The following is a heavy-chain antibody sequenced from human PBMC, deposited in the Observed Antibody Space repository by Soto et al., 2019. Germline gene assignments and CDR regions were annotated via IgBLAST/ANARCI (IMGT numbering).Heavy chain of an antibody. CDR2: IYYSGST. CDR3: ARPDFIPSFGP. V-gene: IGHV4-39*01. J-gene: IGHJ5*02. D-gene: IGHD2-21*01. Sequence: SETLSLTCTVSGSSISSSSYYWGWIRQPPGKGLEWIGSIYYSGSTYYNPSLKSRVTISVDTSKNQFSLKLSSVTAADTAVYYCARPDFIPSFGPWGQGTLVTVSS. CDR1: GSSISSSSYY.